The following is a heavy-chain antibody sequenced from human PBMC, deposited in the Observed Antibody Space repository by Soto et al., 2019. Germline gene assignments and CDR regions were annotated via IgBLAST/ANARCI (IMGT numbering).Heavy chain of an antibody. CDR3: TTASKWLPPYS. CDR1: GFTFTKAW. V-gene: IGHV3-15*01. CDR2: IKSRADGGTT. D-gene: IGHD6-19*01. Sequence: EVQLVESGGGLVKPGGSLRLSCADSGFTFTKAWMTWVRQTPGKGLEWVGRIKSRADGGTTDYAASAKDRFIIARDDSNDTLYLHMNRLKTDDTAFYYCTTASKWLPPYSWGQGALVTVSS. J-gene: IGHJ4*02.